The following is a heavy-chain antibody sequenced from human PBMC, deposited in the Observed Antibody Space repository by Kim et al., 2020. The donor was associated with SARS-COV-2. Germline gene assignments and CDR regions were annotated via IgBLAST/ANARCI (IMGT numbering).Heavy chain of an antibody. CDR1: GFTFSSYG. D-gene: IGHD3-9*01. CDR3: ARDDYDILTGYYAVGGV. J-gene: IGHJ6*02. V-gene: IGHV3-33*05. Sequence: GGSLRLSCAASGFTFSSYGMHWVRQAPGKGLEWVAVISYDGSNKYYADSVKGRFTISRDNSKNTLYLQMNSLRAEDTAVYYCARDDYDILTGYYAVGGVWGQGTTVTVSS. CDR2: ISYDGSNK.